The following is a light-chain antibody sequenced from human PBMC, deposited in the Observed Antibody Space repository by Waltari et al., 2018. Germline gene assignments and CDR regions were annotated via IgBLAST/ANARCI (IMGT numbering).Light chain of an antibody. J-gene: IGKJ2*01. CDR3: QQCYSLPYT. CDR2: WAS. CDR1: QSVLYSSDNKNY. Sequence: DIVMTQSPDSLAVSLGERATINCKSRQSVLYSSDNKNYLAWYQQKPGQPPKLLIYWASTRESGVPDRFSGSGSGIDFTLTITSLQAEDVAVYYCQQCYSLPYTFGQGTKLEIK. V-gene: IGKV4-1*01.